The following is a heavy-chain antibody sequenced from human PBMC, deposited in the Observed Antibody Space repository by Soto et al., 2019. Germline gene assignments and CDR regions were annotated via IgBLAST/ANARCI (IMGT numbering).Heavy chain of an antibody. CDR1: GFTFSNYG. Sequence: ASVKVSCKASGFTFSNYGLNWVRQAPGQGLEWMGWVSANNGHTNYAQNLQGRVSMTTDTSTSTAYMELRGLTFDDTAVYYCARARLTGTADDAFDIWGQGTMVTVSS. CDR2: VSANNGHT. J-gene: IGHJ3*02. CDR3: ARARLTGTADDAFDI. D-gene: IGHD1-20*01. V-gene: IGHV1-18*01.